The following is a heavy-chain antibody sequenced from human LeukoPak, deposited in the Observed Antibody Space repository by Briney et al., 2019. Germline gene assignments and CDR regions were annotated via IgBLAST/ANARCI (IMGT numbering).Heavy chain of an antibody. CDR1: GFRFSSRA. V-gene: IGHV3-23*01. Sequence: PGGSLRLSCAASGFRFSSRAMSWVRQVPGKGLEWVSGISGSGDATYYADSVKGRFTISRDNAKNSLYLQMNSLRAEDTAFYYCARAISLDYGDYYFDSWGQGTLVTVSS. D-gene: IGHD4-17*01. CDR3: ARAISLDYGDYYFDS. CDR2: ISGSGDAT. J-gene: IGHJ4*02.